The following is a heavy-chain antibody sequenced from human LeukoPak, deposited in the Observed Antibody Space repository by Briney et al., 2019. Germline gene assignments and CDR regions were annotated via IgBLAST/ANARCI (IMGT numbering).Heavy chain of an antibody. Sequence: GASVKVSCEASGYTFSDFGISWVRQAPGQGLEWMGWISTYNGNTNYAQKLQGRVAINTDTSTSTAYMELRSLRSDDTAVYYCARDCDRSGYYCYWGQGTLVTVSS. D-gene: IGHD3-22*01. CDR3: ARDCDRSGYYCY. CDR1: GYTFSDFG. CDR2: ISTYNGNT. J-gene: IGHJ4*02. V-gene: IGHV1-18*01.